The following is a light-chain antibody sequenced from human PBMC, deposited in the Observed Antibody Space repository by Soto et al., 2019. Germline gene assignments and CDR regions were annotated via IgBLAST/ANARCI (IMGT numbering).Light chain of an antibody. J-gene: IGLJ1*01. CDR3: GSWDSSLSAYV. CDR2: DDN. CDR1: SSNIGGNS. V-gene: IGLV1-51*01. Sequence: ELTQPPSVSAAPGQKVTISCSGSSSNIGGNSVSWYQQLPGTAPKLLIYDDNKRPSGIPDRFSGSKSGTSATLGITGFQTGDEADYYCGSWDSSLSAYVFGTGTKATVL.